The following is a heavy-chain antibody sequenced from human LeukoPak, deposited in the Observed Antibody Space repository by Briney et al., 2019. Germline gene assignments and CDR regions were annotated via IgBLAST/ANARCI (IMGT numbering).Heavy chain of an antibody. Sequence: ASVKVSCKASGGTFSSYAISWVRQAPGQGLEWMGGIIPIFGTANYAQKFQGRVTITADKSTSTAYMELSSLRSEDTAVYYCVRHGSGSSTGYYYYYMDVWGKGTTVTVSS. CDR2: IIPIFGTA. D-gene: IGHD3-10*01. CDR1: GGTFSSYA. V-gene: IGHV1-69*06. J-gene: IGHJ6*03. CDR3: VRHGSGSSTGYYYYYMDV.